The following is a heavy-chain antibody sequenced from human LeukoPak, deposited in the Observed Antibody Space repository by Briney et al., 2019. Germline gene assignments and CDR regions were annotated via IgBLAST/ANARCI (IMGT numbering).Heavy chain of an antibody. CDR1: GFTFSSYA. V-gene: IGHV3-23*01. CDR3: AKDIAAAGTVDY. D-gene: IGHD6-13*01. CDR2: ISGSGGST. Sequence: GGSLRLSCAASGFTFSSYAMSWVRQAPGKGLEWVSAISGSGGSTYYADSVKGRFTISRDNSKNTLYPQMNSLRAEGTAVYYCAKDIAAAGTVDYWGQGTLVTVSS. J-gene: IGHJ4*02.